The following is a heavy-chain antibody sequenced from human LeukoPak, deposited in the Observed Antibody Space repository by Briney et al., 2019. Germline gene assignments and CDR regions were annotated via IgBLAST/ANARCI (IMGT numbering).Heavy chain of an antibody. V-gene: IGHV3-33*06. Sequence: GGSLRLSCAASGLTFSYYAMHWVRQAPGKGLDWVAVIWYDASYLYYADSVKGRFTISRDNSKNTMYLQMNNLRAEDTAVYYCAKRVQFTAATGTRLDYWGQGTLVTVSP. CDR1: GLTFSYYA. CDR2: IWYDASYL. J-gene: IGHJ4*02. D-gene: IGHD6-13*01. CDR3: AKRVQFTAATGTRLDY.